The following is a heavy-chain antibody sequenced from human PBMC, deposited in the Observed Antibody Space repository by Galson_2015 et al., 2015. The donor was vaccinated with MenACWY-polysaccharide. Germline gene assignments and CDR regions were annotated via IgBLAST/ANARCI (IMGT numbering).Heavy chain of an antibody. CDR2: IKSDGSIT. V-gene: IGHV3-74*01. CDR1: GLRFSSFW. J-gene: IGHJ3*02. CDR3: AREREHCDGITSYKPFDI. D-gene: IGHD2-21*01. Sequence: SLRLSCAASGLRFSSFWMNWVRQVPGEGLVWVSRIKSDGSITTYADSVKGRFTISRDNAKNTLYLQMNSLRAEDTAVYYCAREREHCDGITSYKPFDIWGQGTMVTVSS.